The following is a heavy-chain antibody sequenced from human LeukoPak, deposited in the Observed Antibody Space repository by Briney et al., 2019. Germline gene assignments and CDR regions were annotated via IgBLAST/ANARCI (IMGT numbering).Heavy chain of an antibody. J-gene: IGHJ4*02. Sequence: ASVKVSCVASLYTSTADCIHWVRQAPGQGLEWVGWINPDIGCTNSAQKFRGRVTMTRDTSISTAYMELSRLTSDDYDVYYCARGIPWGCESTYYFDFWGQGTLVTVSS. V-gene: IGHV1-2*02. D-gene: IGHD3-16*01. CDR3: ARGIPWGCESTYYFDF. CDR2: INPDIGCT. CDR1: LYTSTADC.